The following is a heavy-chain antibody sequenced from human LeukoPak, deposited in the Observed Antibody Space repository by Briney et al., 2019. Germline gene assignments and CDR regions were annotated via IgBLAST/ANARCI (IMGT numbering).Heavy chain of an antibody. CDR3: AREMSGSGKNY. Sequence: GGSLRLSCVASGFTFSSYNMNWVRQAPGKGLEWVSSITSGSSYIYYADSVKGRFSISRDNAKNSLYLHLNSLRAGDTAVYYCAREMSGSGKNYWGQGTLVAVSS. V-gene: IGHV3-21*01. D-gene: IGHD3-10*01. CDR1: GFTFSSYN. CDR2: ITSGSSYI. J-gene: IGHJ4*02.